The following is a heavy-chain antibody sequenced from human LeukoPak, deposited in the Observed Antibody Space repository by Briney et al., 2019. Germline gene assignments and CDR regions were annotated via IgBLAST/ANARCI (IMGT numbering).Heavy chain of an antibody. CDR1: GYTFTSYD. V-gene: IGHV1-8*03. J-gene: IGHJ6*03. D-gene: IGHD3-22*01. CDR2: MNPNSGNT. Sequence: ASVKVSCKASGYTFTSYDINWVRQATGQGLEWMGWMNPNSGNTGYAQKFQGRVTITRNTSISTAYMELSSLRSEVTAVYYCARGSVWLVYYYYMDVWGKGTTVTVSS. CDR3: ARGSVWLVYYYYMDV.